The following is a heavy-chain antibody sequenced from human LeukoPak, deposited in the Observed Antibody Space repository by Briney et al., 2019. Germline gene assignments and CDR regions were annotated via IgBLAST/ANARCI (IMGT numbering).Heavy chain of an antibody. V-gene: IGHV3-23*01. CDR2: VSGGGSGT. D-gene: IGHD5-18*01. J-gene: IGHJ4*02. CDR3: ANTRGYSYGSFDY. Sequence: GGTLRLSCAASGFTFSSYGMSWVRQAPGKGLEWVSAVSGGGSGTYYADSVKGRFTISRDNSKNTLYLQMNSLRAEDTAVYYCANTRGYSYGSFDYWGQGTLVTVSS. CDR1: GFTFSSYG.